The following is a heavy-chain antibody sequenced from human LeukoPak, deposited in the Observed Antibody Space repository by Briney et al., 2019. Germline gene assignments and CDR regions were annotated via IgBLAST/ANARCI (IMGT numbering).Heavy chain of an antibody. CDR2: ISGSGGST. CDR1: GFSFSSYA. CDR3: AKGLGFMITFGGVIAKYFQY. D-gene: IGHD3-16*02. Sequence: GGSLRLSCAASGFSFSSYAMSWVRQAPGKGLEWISSISGSGGSTHYADSVKGRFTISRDNSKNTLYLQMNSLRAEDRAVYYCAKGLGFMITFGGVIAKYFQYWGQGTLVTVSS. J-gene: IGHJ1*01. V-gene: IGHV3-23*01.